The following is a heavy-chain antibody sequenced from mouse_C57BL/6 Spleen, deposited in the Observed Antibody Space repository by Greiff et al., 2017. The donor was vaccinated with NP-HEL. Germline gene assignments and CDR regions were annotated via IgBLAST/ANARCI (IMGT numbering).Heavy chain of an antibody. CDR1: GYNITSYW. Sequence: QVQLQQPGAELVRPGSSVKLSCKASGYNITSYWMHWVKQRPIQGLEWIGNIDPSDSETHYNQKFKDKATLTVDKSSSTAYMQLSSLTSEDSAVYYCARTYSNYVVYFDVWGTGTTVTVSS. J-gene: IGHJ1*03. D-gene: IGHD2-5*01. V-gene: IGHV1-52*01. CDR3: ARTYSNYVVYFDV. CDR2: IDPSDSET.